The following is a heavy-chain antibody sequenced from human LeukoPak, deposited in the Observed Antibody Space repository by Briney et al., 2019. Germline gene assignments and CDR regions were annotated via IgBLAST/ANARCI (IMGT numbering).Heavy chain of an antibody. V-gene: IGHV1-69*04. CDR1: GGTFSSYA. D-gene: IGHD2-2*01. CDR2: IIPILGIA. CDR3: ARDLTVVVPAAIRVGFGEPLYFDY. Sequence: GASVKVSCKASGGTFSSYAISWVRQAPGQGLEWMGRIIPILGIANYAQKFQGRVTITADKSTSTAYMELSSLRSEDTAVYYCARDLTVVVPAAIRVGFGEPLYFDYWGREPWSPSPQ. J-gene: IGHJ4*02.